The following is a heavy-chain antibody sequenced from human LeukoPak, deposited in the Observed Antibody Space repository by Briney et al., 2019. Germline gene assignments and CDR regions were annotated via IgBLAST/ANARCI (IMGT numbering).Heavy chain of an antibody. CDR1: GFTFSNAW. Sequence: GGSLRLSCAASGFTFSNAWMSWVRQAPGKGLEWVGRIKSKTDGGTTDYAAPVKGRFTISRDDSKNTLYLQMNSLRTEDTAVYYCAKDLGTAHKTFDIWGQGTMVTVSS. J-gene: IGHJ3*02. V-gene: IGHV3-15*01. CDR3: AKDLGTAHKTFDI. D-gene: IGHD3-10*01. CDR2: IKSKTDGGTT.